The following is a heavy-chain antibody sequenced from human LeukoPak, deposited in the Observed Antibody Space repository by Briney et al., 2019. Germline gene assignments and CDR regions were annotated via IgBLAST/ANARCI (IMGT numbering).Heavy chain of an antibody. CDR2: TNPNSGGT. CDR1: GYTFTGYY. Sequence: ASVKVSCKASGYTFTGYYMHWVRQAPGQGLEWMGWTNPNSGGTNYAQKFQGRVTMTRDTSISTAYMELSRLRSDDTAVYYCARGLGKAVAGTNWFDPWGQGTLVTVSS. CDR3: ARGLGKAVAGTNWFDP. V-gene: IGHV1-2*02. J-gene: IGHJ5*02. D-gene: IGHD6-19*01.